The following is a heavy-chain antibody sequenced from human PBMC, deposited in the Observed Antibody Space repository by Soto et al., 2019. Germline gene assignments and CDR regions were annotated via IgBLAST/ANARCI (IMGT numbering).Heavy chain of an antibody. CDR3: ARLSGTSGDSYGVDY. J-gene: IGHJ4*02. D-gene: IGHD5-18*01. Sequence: LGESLKISCTGSGYSFTSYWIGWVRQMPGKGLEWMGIIYPGDSDTRYSPSFQGQVTISADKSISTAYLQWSSLKASDTAMYYCARLSGTSGDSYGVDYWGQGTLVTVSS. CDR1: GYSFTSYW. CDR2: IYPGDSDT. V-gene: IGHV5-51*01.